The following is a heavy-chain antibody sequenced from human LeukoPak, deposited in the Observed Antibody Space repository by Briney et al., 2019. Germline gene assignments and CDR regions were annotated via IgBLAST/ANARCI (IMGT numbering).Heavy chain of an antibody. J-gene: IGHJ4*02. V-gene: IGHV3-7*01. CDR3: ARDAWKDRYFDY. CDR2: IKQDGREK. CDR1: GFTFSSYW. D-gene: IGHD1-1*01. Sequence: GGSLRLSCAASGFTFSSYWMSWVRQAPGKGLEWVANIKQDGREKYYVDSVKGRFTISRDDAKNSLYLQINSLRAEDTAVYYCARDAWKDRYFDYWGQGTMVTVSS.